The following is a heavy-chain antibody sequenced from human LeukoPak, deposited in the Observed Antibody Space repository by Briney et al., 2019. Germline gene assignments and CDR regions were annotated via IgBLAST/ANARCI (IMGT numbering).Heavy chain of an antibody. D-gene: IGHD2-15*01. Sequence: GGSLRLSCAASGFTFSDYSMNWVRQAPGKGLEWVSYISSSGSTIYYADSVKGRFTISRDNAKNSLYLQMNSLRAEDTAVYYCAREGSGGPTEYWGQGTLVTVSP. CDR3: AREGSGGPTEY. J-gene: IGHJ4*02. V-gene: IGHV3-48*04. CDR2: ISSSGSTI. CDR1: GFTFSDYS.